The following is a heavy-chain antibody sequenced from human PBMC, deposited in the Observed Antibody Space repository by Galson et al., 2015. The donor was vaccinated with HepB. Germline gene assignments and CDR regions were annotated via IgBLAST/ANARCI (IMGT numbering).Heavy chain of an antibody. D-gene: IGHD6-19*01. Sequence: PALVKPTQTLTLTCTFSGFSLSTSGVGVGWIRQPPGKALEWLALIYWDDDKRYSPSLKSRLTITKDTSKNQVVLTMTNMDPVDTATYYCAHSRVPPLEAVAGMISTFDYWGQGTLVTVSS. CDR2: IYWDDDK. CDR3: AHSRVPPLEAVAGMISTFDY. V-gene: IGHV2-5*02. J-gene: IGHJ4*02. CDR1: GFSLSTSGVG.